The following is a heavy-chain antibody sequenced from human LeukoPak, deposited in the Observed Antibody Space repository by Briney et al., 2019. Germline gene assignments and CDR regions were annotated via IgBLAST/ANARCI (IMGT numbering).Heavy chain of an antibody. CDR2: ISSSSSYI. D-gene: IGHD5-18*01. CDR3: ARDQRYSYGSGAGY. Sequence: GGSLRLSCAASGFTFSSYSMNWVRQAPGKGLEWVSSISSSSSYIYYADSVKGRFTISRDNAKNSLYLQVNSLRAEDTAVYYCARDQRYSYGSGAGYWGQGTLVTVSS. J-gene: IGHJ4*02. CDR1: GFTFSSYS. V-gene: IGHV3-21*01.